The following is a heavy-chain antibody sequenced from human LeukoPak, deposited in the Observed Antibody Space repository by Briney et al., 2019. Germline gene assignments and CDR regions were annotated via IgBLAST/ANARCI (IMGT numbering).Heavy chain of an antibody. CDR1: GFSFSGHW. J-gene: IGHJ4*02. D-gene: IGHD1-14*01. CDR2: ISGSGGST. Sequence: GGSLRLSCTASGFSFSGHWMHWARQAPGKGLEWVSAISGSGGSTYYADSVKGRFTISRDNSKNTLYLQMNSLRAEDTAVYYCAKPDRTRWGQGTLVTVSS. V-gene: IGHV3-23*01. CDR3: AKPDRTR.